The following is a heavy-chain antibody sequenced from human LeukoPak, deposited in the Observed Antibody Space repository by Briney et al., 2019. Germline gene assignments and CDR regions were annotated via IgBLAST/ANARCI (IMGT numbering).Heavy chain of an antibody. CDR1: GGSISSSYY. Sequence: SETLSLTCTVSGGSISSSYYWGWIRQPPGKGLEWIGSIYYGGSTYYNASLKTRVTMSVDTSTNQSSLKLSSVTAADTAVYYCAKSTYYYDTFVNAFDIWGQGTMVTVSS. D-gene: IGHD3-22*01. J-gene: IGHJ3*02. CDR2: IYYGGST. V-gene: IGHV4-39*07. CDR3: AKSTYYYDTFVNAFDI.